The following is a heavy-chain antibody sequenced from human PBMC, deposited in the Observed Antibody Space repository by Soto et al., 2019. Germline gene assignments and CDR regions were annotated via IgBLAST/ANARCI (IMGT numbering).Heavy chain of an antibody. D-gene: IGHD1-26*01. CDR1: GYIRNTDW. CDR3: SRHQVGMVAVDS. J-gene: IGHJ4*02. CDR2: IDPLDSHT. V-gene: IGHV5-10-1*01. Sequence: PGESLKISCKASGYIRNTDWISWVRQKPGKGLEWVGRIDPLDSHTKYSPSFEGRVNISADRSIATAYLHWTSLETSDTAIYCCSRHQVGMVAVDSWGQGTLVTVSS.